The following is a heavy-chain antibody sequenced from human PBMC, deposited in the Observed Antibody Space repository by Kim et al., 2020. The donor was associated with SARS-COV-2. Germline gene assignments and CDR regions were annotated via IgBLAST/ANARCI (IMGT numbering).Heavy chain of an antibody. CDR1: GGSITTSDHY. D-gene: IGHD3-9*01. J-gene: IGHJ4*02. CDR2: ISYSGST. V-gene: IGHV4-39*01. Sequence: SETLSLTCTVSGGSITTSDHYWDWIRQPPGKGLEWIGSISYSGSTFDNPSLKSRVTLSIDTSKSQFSLKLSSVTAADTAVYYCARRDLGLTFDYWGQGTLVIVSS. CDR3: ARRDLGLTFDY.